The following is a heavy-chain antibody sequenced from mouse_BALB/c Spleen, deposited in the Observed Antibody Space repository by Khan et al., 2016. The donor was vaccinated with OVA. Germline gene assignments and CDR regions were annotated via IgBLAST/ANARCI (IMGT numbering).Heavy chain of an antibody. CDR1: GFTFSDYY. V-gene: IGHV5-4*02. D-gene: IGHD1-1*02. CDR3: VRAGYGAFAY. CDR2: ISDGGTST. Sequence: EVELVESGGGLVKPGGSLKLSCAASGFTFSDYYMYWVRQTPEKRLEWVATISDGGTSTYYPDSVKGRFTISRDNAKNSLYRQMSSLKSDDTAIFFCVRAGYGAFAYGGQGTLVTVSA. J-gene: IGHJ3*01.